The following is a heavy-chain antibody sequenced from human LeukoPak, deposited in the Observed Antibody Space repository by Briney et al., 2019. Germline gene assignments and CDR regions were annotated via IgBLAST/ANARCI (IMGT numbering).Heavy chain of an antibody. V-gene: IGHV4-39*01. J-gene: IGHJ4*02. D-gene: IGHD6-19*01. Sequence: PSETLSLTCTVSGGSINSVVNYWGWIRQPPGKGLEWIGTIHYSGNTYYNPSLKSRVAISMDTSKNQFSLNLSSVTAADTALYYCARHRMRIAVASTHDYWGQGTQVTVSS. CDR1: GGSINSVVNY. CDR2: IHYSGNT. CDR3: ARHRMRIAVASTHDY.